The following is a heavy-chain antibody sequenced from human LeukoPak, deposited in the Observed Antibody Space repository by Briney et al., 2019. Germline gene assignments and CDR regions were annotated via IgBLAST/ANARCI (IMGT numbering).Heavy chain of an antibody. V-gene: IGHV1-46*01. Sequence: ASVKVSCKASGYTFSSYHLHWVRQAPGQGLEWMGIINPSGGSTSYAQKFQGRVTMTRDTSTSTVYMELSSLRSEDTAVYYCARDRATDSGSYFPDYWGQGTLVTVSS. J-gene: IGHJ4*02. D-gene: IGHD1-26*01. CDR2: INPSGGST. CDR1: GYTFSSYH. CDR3: ARDRATDSGSYFPDY.